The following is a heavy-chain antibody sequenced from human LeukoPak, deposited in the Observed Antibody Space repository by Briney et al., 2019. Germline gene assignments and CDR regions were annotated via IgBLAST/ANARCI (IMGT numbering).Heavy chain of an antibody. D-gene: IGHD6-13*01. Sequence: ASVKVSCKASGYTFTSYDINWVRQATGQGLEWMGWMNPNSGATGYAQKFQGRVTMTRQTSISTAYMELSNLGSEDTAVYYCARGITAGVDYWGQGTLVTVSS. V-gene: IGHV1-8*01. CDR2: MNPNSGAT. CDR3: ARGITAGVDY. CDR1: GYTFTSYD. J-gene: IGHJ4*02.